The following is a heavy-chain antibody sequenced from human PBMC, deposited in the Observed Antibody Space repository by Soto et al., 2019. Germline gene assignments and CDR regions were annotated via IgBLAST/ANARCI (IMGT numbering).Heavy chain of an antibody. Sequence: QVQLVQSGAEVKKPGSSVNVSCKASGGTFGSYAFSWVRQAPGQGLEWMGGIIPVSGAAHYAQKFQGRVTITADESTSTAYMELCSLSSQDTAVYYCATALGCRSTSCTLDYWGQGTRVIVSS. CDR2: IIPVSGAA. CDR1: GGTFGSYA. CDR3: ATALGCRSTSCTLDY. J-gene: IGHJ4*02. V-gene: IGHV1-69*01. D-gene: IGHD2-2*01.